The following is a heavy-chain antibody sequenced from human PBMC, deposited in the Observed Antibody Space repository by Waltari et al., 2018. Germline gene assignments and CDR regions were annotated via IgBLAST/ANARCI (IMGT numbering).Heavy chain of an antibody. D-gene: IGHD6-6*01. V-gene: IGHV4-61*02. CDR2: IYTSGST. CDR1: GGSIRRGSYS. Sequence: QVQLQESGPGLVKPSQTLSLTCTVPGGSIRRGSYSWSWIRPPAGKGLEWIGRIYTSGSTNYNPSLKSRVTISVDTSKNQFSLQLSSVTAADTAVYYCARMVGSSSGVYFDYWGQGTLVTVSS. J-gene: IGHJ4*02. CDR3: ARMVGSSSGVYFDY.